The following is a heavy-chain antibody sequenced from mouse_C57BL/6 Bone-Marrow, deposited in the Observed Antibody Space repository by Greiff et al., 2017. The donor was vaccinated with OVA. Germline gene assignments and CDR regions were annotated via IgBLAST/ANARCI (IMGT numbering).Heavy chain of an antibody. CDR1: GYTFTSYG. CDR3: AREGDGYFSYWYFDV. Sequence: VQLVESGAELARPGASVKLSCKASGYTFTSYGISWVKQRTGQGLEWIGEIYPRSGNTYYNEKFKGKATLTADKSSSTAYMELRSLTSEDSAVYFCAREGDGYFSYWYFDVWGTGTTVTVSS. CDR2: IYPRSGNT. V-gene: IGHV1-81*01. J-gene: IGHJ1*03. D-gene: IGHD2-3*01.